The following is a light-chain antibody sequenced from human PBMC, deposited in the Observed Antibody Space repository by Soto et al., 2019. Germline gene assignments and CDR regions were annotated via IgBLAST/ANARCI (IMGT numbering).Light chain of an antibody. Sequence: EIVLTQSPGTLSLSPGERATLSCRASQSVSSSYLAWYQQTPGQAARLLIYAASNRATGIPDRFSGSGSGTDFTLTISRLEPEDFAVYYCQQYGRSTPIIFGQGTRLEIK. CDR2: AAS. V-gene: IGKV3-20*01. CDR1: QSVSSSY. J-gene: IGKJ5*01. CDR3: QQYGRSTPII.